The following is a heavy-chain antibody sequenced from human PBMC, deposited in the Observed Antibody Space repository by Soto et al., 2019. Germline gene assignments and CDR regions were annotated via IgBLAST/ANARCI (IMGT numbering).Heavy chain of an antibody. Sequence: ASVKVSCKASGYTFTSYYMHWVRQAPGQGLEWMGIINPSGGSTSYAQKFQGRVTMTRDTSTSTVYMELSSLRSEDTAVYYCARALSHSGWYKGGYMDVWGKGTTVTVSS. V-gene: IGHV1-46*03. J-gene: IGHJ6*03. CDR2: INPSGGST. CDR3: ARALSHSGWYKGGYMDV. D-gene: IGHD6-19*01. CDR1: GYTFTSYY.